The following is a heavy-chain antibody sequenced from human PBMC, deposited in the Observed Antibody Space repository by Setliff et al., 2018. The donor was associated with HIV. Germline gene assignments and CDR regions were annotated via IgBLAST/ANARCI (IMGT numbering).Heavy chain of an antibody. Sequence: GGSLRLSCAASGFTLSDHYMDWVRQAPGKGLEWVGRIRNKANSFTKEYAASVKGRFTISKDESKNLLFLQMNSLKNEDTAVYYCARNQGSSFGQGFDYWGQGTLVTVSS. CDR1: GFTLSDHY. V-gene: IGHV3-72*01. D-gene: IGHD6-13*01. CDR2: IRNKANSFTK. CDR3: ARNQGSSFGQGFDY. J-gene: IGHJ4*02.